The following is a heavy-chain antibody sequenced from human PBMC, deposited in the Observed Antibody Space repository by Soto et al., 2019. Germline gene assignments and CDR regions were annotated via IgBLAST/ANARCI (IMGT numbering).Heavy chain of an antibody. CDR1: GGSISSGGYY. Sequence: SETLSLTXTVSGGSISSGGYYWSWIRQPPGKGLEWIGYIYYSGSTYYNPSLKSRVTISVDTSKNQFSLKLSSVTAADTAVYYCASGVMTFLVIHWGQGTLVTVSS. V-gene: IGHV4-30-4*01. CDR2: IYYSGST. CDR3: ASGVMTFLVIH. J-gene: IGHJ4*02. D-gene: IGHD2-21*01.